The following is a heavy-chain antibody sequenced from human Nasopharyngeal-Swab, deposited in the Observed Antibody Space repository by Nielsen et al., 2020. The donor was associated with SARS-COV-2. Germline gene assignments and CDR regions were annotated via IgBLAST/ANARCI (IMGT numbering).Heavy chain of an antibody. V-gene: IGHV2-5*02. Sequence: RQAPGKALEWLALIYWDDYKRYSPSLKSRLTITQDTSKNQVVLTVTNMDPVDTAIYYCGRLVYGDNYRFDCWGQGALVTVSS. J-gene: IGHJ4*02. CDR3: GRLVYGDNYRFDC. CDR2: IYWDDYK. D-gene: IGHD4/OR15-4a*01.